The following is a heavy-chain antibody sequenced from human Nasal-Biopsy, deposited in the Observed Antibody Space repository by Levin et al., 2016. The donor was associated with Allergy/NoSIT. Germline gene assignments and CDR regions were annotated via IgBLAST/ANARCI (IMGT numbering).Heavy chain of an antibody. Sequence: SETLSLTCAVSGGSISSNYWTWIRQPPGEGLEWIGYVHYSGSSNYNPSLKSRVTMSVDTSKNQFSLKLSSVTAADTALYYCARQYCRSGKCYLDYWGQGTLVTVSS. D-gene: IGHD2-15*01. CDR1: GGSISSNY. J-gene: IGHJ4*02. CDR2: VHYSGSS. CDR3: ARQYCRSGKCYLDY. V-gene: IGHV4-59*01.